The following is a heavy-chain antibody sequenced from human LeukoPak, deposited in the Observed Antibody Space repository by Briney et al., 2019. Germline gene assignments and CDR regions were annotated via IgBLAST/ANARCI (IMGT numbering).Heavy chain of an antibody. CDR1: GGSFSGYY. J-gene: IGHJ3*02. D-gene: IGHD3-9*01. Sequence: ASETLSLTCAVYGGSFSGYYWSWIRQPPGKGLEWIGEINHSGSTNYNPSLKSRVTISVDTSKNQFSLKLSSVTAADTAVYYCARSALSGFDIWGQGTMVTVSS. CDR2: INHSGST. V-gene: IGHV4-34*01. CDR3: ARSALSGFDI.